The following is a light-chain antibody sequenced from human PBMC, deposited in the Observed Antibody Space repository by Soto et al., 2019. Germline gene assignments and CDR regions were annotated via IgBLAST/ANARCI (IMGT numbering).Light chain of an antibody. CDR3: QQYNQWPGT. CDR2: GAS. V-gene: IGKV3-15*01. Sequence: EMMRTQYPATLSVSPGESATVACRASQSISSNLAWYQQKPGQSPRLLIYGASSRATGVPVRFSGSGSGVAFTLTISGLQSEDFAVYHCQQYNQWPGTFGQGTKVDIK. J-gene: IGKJ1*01. CDR1: QSISSN.